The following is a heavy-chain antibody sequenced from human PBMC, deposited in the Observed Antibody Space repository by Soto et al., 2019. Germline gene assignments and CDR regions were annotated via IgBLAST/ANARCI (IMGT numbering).Heavy chain of an antibody. D-gene: IGHD3-10*01. CDR1: GGSISNYY. J-gene: IGHJ3*02. CDR2: IYYSGST. CDR3: ARRYGSAFDI. Sequence: SETLSLTCNVSGGSISNYYWSWIRQPPGKGLEWIGYIYYSGSTNYNPSLKSRVTISVDTSKNQFSLKLSSVTAADTAVYYCARRYGSAFDIWGQGTMVTVSS. V-gene: IGHV4-59*08.